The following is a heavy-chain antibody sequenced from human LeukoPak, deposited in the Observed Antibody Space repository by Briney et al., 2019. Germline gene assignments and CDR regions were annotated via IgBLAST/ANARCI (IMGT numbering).Heavy chain of an antibody. D-gene: IGHD3-3*01. CDR3: ARGGDFWSGYSRGYYMDV. CDR1: GFTFSSYS. J-gene: IGHJ6*03. Sequence: GGSLRLSCAASGFTFSSYSMNWVRQAPGKGLEWVSVISGSGDSTYYADSVKGRFTISRDNSKNTLYLQMNSLRAEDTAVYYCARGGDFWSGYSRGYYMDVWGKGTTVTVSS. V-gene: IGHV3-23*01. CDR2: ISGSGDST.